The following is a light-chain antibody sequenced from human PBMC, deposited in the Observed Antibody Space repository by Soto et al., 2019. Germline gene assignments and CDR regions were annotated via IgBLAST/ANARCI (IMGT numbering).Light chain of an antibody. CDR2: AAS. CDR3: QQDNSFPRT. CDR1: QGISSC. J-gene: IGKJ1*01. V-gene: IGKV1-12*01. Sequence: DIQMTQSPSSVSASAGDRVTITCRASQGISSCLAWYQQKPGQAPKLLIYAASSLQSGVPSRFSGSGSGTEFTLTISSLQSEDFATYYCQQDNSFPRTFGQGTKVEIK.